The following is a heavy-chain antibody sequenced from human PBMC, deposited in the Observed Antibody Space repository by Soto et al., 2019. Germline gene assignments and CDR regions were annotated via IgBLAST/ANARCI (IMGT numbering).Heavy chain of an antibody. Sequence: GGSLRLSCVASGFSLANYPMSWVRQTPGKGLEWISYSSPRGDTIYYADSVEGRFTISRDNARNSLSLHMSSLRDEDSALYYCAKGPHTNVGWPYYFESWGQGVPVTVSS. J-gene: IGHJ4*02. D-gene: IGHD6-19*01. CDR2: SSPRGDTI. CDR1: GFSLANYP. CDR3: AKGPHTNVGWPYYFES. V-gene: IGHV3-48*02.